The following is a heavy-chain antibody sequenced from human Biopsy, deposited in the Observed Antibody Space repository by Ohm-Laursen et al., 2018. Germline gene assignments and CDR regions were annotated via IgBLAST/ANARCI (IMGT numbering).Heavy chain of an antibody. CDR2: LTWNSANI. V-gene: IGHV3-9*01. CDR1: GFTFDNYA. J-gene: IGHJ4*02. CDR3: VRDSTLDY. Sequence: SLRLSCAASGFTFDNYAMHWVRQTPGKGLEWVSGLTWNSANIGYADSVKGRCTISRDNARNSLFLEMSSLREEDTGLYHCVRDSTLDYWGQGTLVTVSS.